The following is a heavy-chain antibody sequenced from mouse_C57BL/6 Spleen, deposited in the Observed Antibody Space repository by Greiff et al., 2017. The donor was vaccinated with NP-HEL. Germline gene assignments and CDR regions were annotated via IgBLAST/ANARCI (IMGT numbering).Heavy chain of an antibody. CDR3: ARKGDWGYGSSSYYYAMDY. D-gene: IGHD1-1*01. V-gene: IGHV1-80*01. Sequence: LQQSGASVKISCKASGYAFSSYWMNWVKQRPGKGLEWIGQIYPGDGDTNYNGKFKGKATLTADKSSSTAYMQRRSLTTEDAAVYCCARKGDWGYGSSSYYYAMDYWGQGTSVTVSS. CDR1: GYAFSSYW. CDR2: IYPGDGDT. J-gene: IGHJ4*01.